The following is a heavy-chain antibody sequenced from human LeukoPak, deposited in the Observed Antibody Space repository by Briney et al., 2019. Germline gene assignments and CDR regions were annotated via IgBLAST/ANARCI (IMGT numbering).Heavy chain of an antibody. CDR2: IHYSGSSGST. J-gene: IGHJ4*02. CDR1: GGSVTSYY. CDR3: ARVSDLAAAGTYVY. V-gene: IGHV4-59*02. D-gene: IGHD6-13*01. Sequence: SETLSLTCTVSGGSVTSYYWSWIRQPPGKGLEWIGNIHYSGSSGSTNYNPSLKSRVTTSVDTSTNQLSLRLSSVTAADTAVYYCARVSDLAAAGTYVYWGQGTLVTVSS.